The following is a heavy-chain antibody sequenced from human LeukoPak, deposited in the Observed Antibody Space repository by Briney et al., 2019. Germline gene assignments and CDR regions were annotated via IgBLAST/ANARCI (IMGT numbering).Heavy chain of an antibody. Sequence: PSETLSLTCTVSGVSITNYYWSWIRQPPGKGLEWLGYIYYTGATKYNPSLESRVTISVDTSRTQFSLKLFSVTAADTAVYFCARGPYSYDSSGAFDIWGQGTMVTVSS. CDR3: ARGPYSYDSSGAFDI. CDR2: IYYTGAT. CDR1: GVSITNYY. V-gene: IGHV4-59*01. J-gene: IGHJ3*02. D-gene: IGHD3-22*01.